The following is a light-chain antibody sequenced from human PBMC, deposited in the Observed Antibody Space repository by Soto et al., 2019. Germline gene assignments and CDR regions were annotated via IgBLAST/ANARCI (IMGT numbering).Light chain of an antibody. V-gene: IGKV3-20*01. CDR2: GAS. Sequence: IVLTQSPGSLSLSPGERTTLSCSASQSISRYLAWYAQKPGQGPRLLIYGASRRATGTRDTFSGSGAGTDCTRTINRLEHEDFALYYCQQYGSSTPTFGQGTKVDIK. CDR3: QQYGSSTPT. J-gene: IGKJ1*01. CDR1: QSISRY.